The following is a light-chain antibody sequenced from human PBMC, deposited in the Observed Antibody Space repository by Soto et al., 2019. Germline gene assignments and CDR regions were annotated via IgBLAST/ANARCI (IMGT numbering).Light chain of an antibody. CDR3: SSYAGSRYV. Sequence: QSALTQPPSESGSPGQSVTISCTGTSSDVGGYNYVSWYQQHPGKAPKLMIYEVSKRPSGVPDRFSGSKSGNTASLTVSGLQAEDEADYYCSSYAGSRYVFGTGTKVTVL. CDR1: SSDVGGYNY. CDR2: EVS. J-gene: IGLJ1*01. V-gene: IGLV2-8*01.